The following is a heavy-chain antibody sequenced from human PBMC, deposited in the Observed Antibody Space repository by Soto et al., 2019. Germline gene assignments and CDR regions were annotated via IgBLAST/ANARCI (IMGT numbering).Heavy chain of an antibody. J-gene: IGHJ4*02. D-gene: IGHD6-13*01. V-gene: IGHV3-23*01. Sequence: GGSLRLSCAASGFTFSSYAMSWVRQAPGKGLEWVSAISGSGGSTYYADSVKGRFTISRDNSKNTLYLQMNSLRAEDTAVYYCAKDRGKGIAAAGRGGFFDYWGQGTLVTVSS. CDR1: GFTFSSYA. CDR3: AKDRGKGIAAAGRGGFFDY. CDR2: ISGSGGST.